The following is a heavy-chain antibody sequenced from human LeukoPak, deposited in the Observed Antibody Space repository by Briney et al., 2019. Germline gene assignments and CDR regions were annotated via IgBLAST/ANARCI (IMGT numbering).Heavy chain of an antibody. CDR1: GFTFSSYG. J-gene: IGHJ3*02. D-gene: IGHD1-1*01. Sequence: SGGSLRLSCAASGFTFSSYGMHWVRQAPGKGLEWVAVIWYDGSNKYYADSVKGRFTISRDNSKNTLYLQMNSLRAEDTAVYYCAREYGTSEAFDIWGQGTMVTVSS. CDR2: IWYDGSNK. CDR3: AREYGTSEAFDI. V-gene: IGHV3-33*01.